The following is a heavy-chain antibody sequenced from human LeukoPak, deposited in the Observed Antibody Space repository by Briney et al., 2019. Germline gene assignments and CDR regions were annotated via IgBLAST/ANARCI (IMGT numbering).Heavy chain of an antibody. V-gene: IGHV3-66*01. Sequence: GGSLRLSCAASGFTVTNNYMCWVRQAPGKGLEWVSIISGGGSIYYADSVKGRFTISRDNSKNTVFLRMNSLRAEDTAVYYCAGDYVEMATFDIWGQGTMVTVSS. CDR3: AGDYVEMATFDI. D-gene: IGHD5-24*01. CDR2: ISGGGSI. J-gene: IGHJ3*02. CDR1: GFTVTNNY.